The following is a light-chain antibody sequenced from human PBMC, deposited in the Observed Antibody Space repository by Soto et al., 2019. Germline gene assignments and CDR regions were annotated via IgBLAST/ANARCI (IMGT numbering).Light chain of an antibody. J-gene: IGLJ1*01. CDR2: DVS. Sequence: QSALTQPASVSGSPGQSITISCTGTSSDVGGYNYVSWYQQHPGKAPKLMIYDVSNRPSGVSNRFSGSKSGNTASLTISGLRAEDEGDYYCSSYTSSSTIYVFGTGTKLTVL. V-gene: IGLV2-14*01. CDR1: SSDVGGYNY. CDR3: SSYTSSSTIYV.